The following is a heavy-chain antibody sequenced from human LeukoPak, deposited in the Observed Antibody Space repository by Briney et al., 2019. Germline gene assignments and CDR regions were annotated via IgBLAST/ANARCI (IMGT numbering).Heavy chain of an antibody. D-gene: IGHD5-12*01. CDR3: AGAEIDRLRSPGTLYYIDA. V-gene: IGHV4-59*01. Sequence: SETLSLTCSVSGDSIRRYFWSWIRLSPGKGLEWIGYVHHSGTSRYKPSLESRVTISLDTSENQFSLTLKSVTAADTALYYCAGAEIDRLRSPGTLYYIDAWGPGTLVTVSS. J-gene: IGHJ5*02. CDR2: VHHSGTS. CDR1: GDSIRRYF.